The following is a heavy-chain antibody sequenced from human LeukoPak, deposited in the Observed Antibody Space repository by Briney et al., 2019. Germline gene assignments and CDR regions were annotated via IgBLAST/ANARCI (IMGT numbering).Heavy chain of an antibody. Sequence: SETLSLTCAVYGGSFSGYYWSWIRQPPGKGLEWIGEINHSGSTNYNPSLKSRVTISVDTSKNQFSLKLSSVTGADTAVYYCAIWFGEAFDYWGQGTLVTVSS. CDR1: GGSFSGYY. V-gene: IGHV4-34*01. CDR2: INHSGST. D-gene: IGHD3-10*01. CDR3: AIWFGEAFDY. J-gene: IGHJ4*02.